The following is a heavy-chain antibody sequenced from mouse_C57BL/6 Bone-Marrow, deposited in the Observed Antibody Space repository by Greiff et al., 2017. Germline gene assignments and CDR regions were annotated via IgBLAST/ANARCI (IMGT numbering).Heavy chain of an antibody. CDR3: TTFIYYYGSSFLYFDY. J-gene: IGHJ2*01. Sequence: VQLKQSGAELVRPGASVKLSCTASGFNIKDYYMHWVKQRPEQGLEWIGRIDPEDGDTEYAPKFQGKATMTADTSSNTAYLQISSLTSADTAVYYCTTFIYYYGSSFLYFDYWGQGTTLTVSS. V-gene: IGHV14-1*01. CDR2: IDPEDGDT. CDR1: GFNIKDYY. D-gene: IGHD1-1*01.